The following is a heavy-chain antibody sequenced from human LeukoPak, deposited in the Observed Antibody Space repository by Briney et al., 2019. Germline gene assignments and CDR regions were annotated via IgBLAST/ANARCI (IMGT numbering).Heavy chain of an antibody. V-gene: IGHV4-34*01. CDR3: ARGWSGYSA. D-gene: IGHD5-12*01. Sequence: SETVSLTCAVYGGSFSGYFWSWIRQPPGKGLEWIGEINHSGTINYNPSLKSRVTISVDTSKNHFSLKLSSVTAADTAVYYCARGWSGYSAWGQGTLVTVSS. CDR1: GGSFSGYF. CDR2: INHSGTI. J-gene: IGHJ5*02.